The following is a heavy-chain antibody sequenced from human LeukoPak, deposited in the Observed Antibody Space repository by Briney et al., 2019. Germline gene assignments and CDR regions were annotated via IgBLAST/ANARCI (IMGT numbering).Heavy chain of an antibody. CDR3: ARALWPHIVVVVAATRPTSGMDV. D-gene: IGHD2-15*01. CDR1: GFTFSSYA. Sequence: PGRSLRLSCAASGFTFSSYAMHWVRQAPGKGLEWVAVISYDGSNKYYADSVKGRFTISGDNSKNTLYLQMNSLRAEDTAVYYCARALWPHIVVVVAATRPTSGMDVWGQGTTVTVSS. J-gene: IGHJ6*02. V-gene: IGHV3-30-3*01. CDR2: ISYDGSNK.